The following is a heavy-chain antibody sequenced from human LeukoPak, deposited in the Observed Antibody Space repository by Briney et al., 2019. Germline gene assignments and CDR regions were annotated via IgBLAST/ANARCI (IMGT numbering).Heavy chain of an antibody. CDR2: IYYSGST. D-gene: IGHD2-2*01. J-gene: IGHJ6*03. CDR1: GGSISSYY. Sequence: PSETLSLTCTVSGGSISSYYWSWIRQPPGKGLEWIGYIYYSGSTNYNPSLKSRVTISVDTSKNQFSLKLSSVTAADTAVYYCARVIHCSSTSCYPDSYYYYMDVWGKGTTVTVSS. CDR3: ARVIHCSSTSCYPDSYYYYMDV. V-gene: IGHV4-59*01.